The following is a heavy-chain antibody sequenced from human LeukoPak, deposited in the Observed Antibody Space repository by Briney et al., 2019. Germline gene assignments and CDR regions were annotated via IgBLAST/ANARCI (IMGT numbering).Heavy chain of an antibody. CDR2: IKSKTDGGTT. CDR1: GFTFNTYS. D-gene: IGHD3-22*01. CDR3: TTDLNGYYILDY. J-gene: IGHJ4*02. V-gene: IGHV3-15*01. Sequence: PGGSLRLSCAASGFTFNTYSMNWVRQTPGKGLEWVGRIKSKTDGGTTDYAAPVKGRFTISRDDSKNTLYLQMNSLKTEDTAVYYCTTDLNGYYILDYWGQGTLVTVSS.